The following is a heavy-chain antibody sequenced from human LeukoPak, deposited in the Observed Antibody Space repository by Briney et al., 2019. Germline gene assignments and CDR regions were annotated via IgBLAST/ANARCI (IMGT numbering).Heavy chain of an antibody. V-gene: IGHV1-69*13. CDR3: ARGRVGCSGGSCYDY. J-gene: IGHJ4*02. CDR2: ISPIFGTG. CDR1: GGTFNSYA. Sequence: ASVKVSCKASGGTFNSYAISWLRQAPGQGLEWMGRISPIFGTGNYAQKFQGRVTITQDESTSTAYMELSSLRSEDTAVYYCARGRVGCSGGSCYDYWGQGTLVTVSS. D-gene: IGHD2-15*01.